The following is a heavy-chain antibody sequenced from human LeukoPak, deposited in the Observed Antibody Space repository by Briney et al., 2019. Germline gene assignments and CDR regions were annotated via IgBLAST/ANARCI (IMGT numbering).Heavy chain of an antibody. CDR3: ARESGTSGYYGSGSYRH. J-gene: IGHJ4*02. D-gene: IGHD3-10*01. CDR2: IIPIFGTA. V-gene: IGHV1-69*13. CDR1: GGTFSSYA. Sequence: SVKVSCKASGGTFSSYAISWVRQAPGQGLEWMGGIIPIFGTANYAQKFQGRVTITADESTSTAYMELSSLRSEDTAVYYCARESGTSGYYGSGSYRHWGQGTLVAVSS.